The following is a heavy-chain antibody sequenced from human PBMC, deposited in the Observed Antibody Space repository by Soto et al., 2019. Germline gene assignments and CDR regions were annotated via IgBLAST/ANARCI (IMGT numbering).Heavy chain of an antibody. V-gene: IGHV3-48*02. CDR2: ISSSSSTI. CDR3: AGGGVAVAGTGAGFDY. CDR1: GFTFSSYS. Sequence: GGSLRLPCAASGFTFSSYSMNWVRQAPGKGLEWVSYISSSSSTIYYADSVKGRFTISRDNAKNSLYLQMNSLRDEDTVVYYCAGGGVAVAGTGAGFDYWGQGTLVTVSS. D-gene: IGHD6-19*01. J-gene: IGHJ4*02.